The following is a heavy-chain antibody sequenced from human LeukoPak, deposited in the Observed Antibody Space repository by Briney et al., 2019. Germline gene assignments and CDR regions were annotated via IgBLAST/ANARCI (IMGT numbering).Heavy chain of an antibody. CDR1: GGSMSSYY. Sequence: PSETLSLTCTLSGGSMSSYYGSWLREPPGKGLEWLGYFYYSGSNNSTPSLKSRVTISVDTSKKQFSLKLSSVTAAGTAVYYCARDNSSDSISPFFDYWGQGTLVTVSS. J-gene: IGHJ4*02. CDR2: FYYSGSN. D-gene: IGHD3-22*01. CDR3: ARDNSSDSISPFFDY. V-gene: IGHV4-59*01.